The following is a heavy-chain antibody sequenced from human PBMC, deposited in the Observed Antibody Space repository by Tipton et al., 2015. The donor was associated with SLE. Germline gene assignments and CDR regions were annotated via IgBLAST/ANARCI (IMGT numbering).Heavy chain of an antibody. CDR1: GGTFSSYT. V-gene: IGHV1-69*04. D-gene: IGHD5-18*01. CDR2: IIPILGIA. J-gene: IGHJ4*02. CDR3: ARDHVDTAMGLDY. Sequence: QSGAEVKKPGSSVKVSCKASGGTFSSYTISWVRQAPGQGLEWMGRIIPILGIANYAQKFQGRVTITADKSTSTAYMELSSLRSEDTAVYYCARDHVDTAMGLDYWGQGTLVTVSS.